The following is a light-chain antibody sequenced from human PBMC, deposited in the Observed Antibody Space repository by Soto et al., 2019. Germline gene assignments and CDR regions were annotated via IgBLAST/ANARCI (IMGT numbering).Light chain of an antibody. CDR3: SSYTTISGGV. CDR1: SSDIGGYKY. Sequence: QSALTQPASVSGSPGQSIAISCTGASSDIGGYKYVSWYQQHPGKAPKLMIYDVSNRPSGVSNRFSGSKSGNTASLTISGLQAEDEADYYCSSYTTISGGVFGGGTKLTVL. V-gene: IGLV2-14*01. CDR2: DVS. J-gene: IGLJ2*01.